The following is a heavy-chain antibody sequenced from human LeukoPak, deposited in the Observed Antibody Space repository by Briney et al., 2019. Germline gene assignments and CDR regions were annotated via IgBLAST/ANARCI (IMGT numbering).Heavy chain of an antibody. D-gene: IGHD7-27*01. CDR2: INTDGSST. Sequence: GGSLRLSCAASGFTFSSYWMHWVRQAPGKGLVWVSRINTDGSSTSYADSVKGRFTISRDNAKNTLYLQMNSLRAEDTAVYYCARDGSLLTGDRYFDLWGRGTLVTVSS. J-gene: IGHJ2*01. V-gene: IGHV3-74*01. CDR1: GFTFSSYW. CDR3: ARDGSLLTGDRYFDL.